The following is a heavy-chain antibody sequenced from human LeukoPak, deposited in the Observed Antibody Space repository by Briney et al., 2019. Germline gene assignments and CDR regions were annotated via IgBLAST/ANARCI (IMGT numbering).Heavy chain of an antibody. CDR2: ISYDGSNK. J-gene: IGHJ4*02. V-gene: IGHV3-30*03. D-gene: IGHD3-22*01. CDR3: ARSGAYYYDSSGYSFDY. CDR1: GFTFSNYG. Sequence: PGGSLRLSCAASGFTFSNYGMHWVRQAPGKGLEWVAVISYDGSNKYYADSVKGRFTISRDNSKNTLYLQMNSLRAEDTAVYYCARSGAYYYDSSGYSFDYWGQGTLVTVSS.